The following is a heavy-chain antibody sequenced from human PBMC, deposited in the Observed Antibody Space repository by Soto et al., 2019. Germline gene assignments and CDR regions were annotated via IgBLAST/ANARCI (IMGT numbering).Heavy chain of an antibody. J-gene: IGHJ4*02. CDR1: GYTFTGYY. Sequence: QVQLVQSGAEVKKPGASVKVSCKASGYTFTGYYMHWVRQAAGQGLEWMGWINPNSGGTNYAQKFQGWVTMTRETSISTAYMEPSRLRSDDTAVYYCARGYYDFWSGYYTFEYYFDYWGQGTLVTVSS. CDR3: ARGYYDFWSGYYTFEYYFDY. D-gene: IGHD3-3*01. CDR2: INPNSGGT. V-gene: IGHV1-2*04.